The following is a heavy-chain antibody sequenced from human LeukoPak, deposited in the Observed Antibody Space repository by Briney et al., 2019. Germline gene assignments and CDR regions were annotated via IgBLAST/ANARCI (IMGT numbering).Heavy chain of an antibody. J-gene: IGHJ4*02. V-gene: IGHV4-61*10. CDR3: ARDRLRFVY. Sequence: PSETLSLTCSVSGGSISSGSYYWSWIRQPAGKGLEWIGRIYSSGSTNYNPSLKSRVTISVDTSKNQFSLKLSSVTAADTVVYYCARDRLRFVYWGQGTLVTVSS. CDR2: IYSSGST. CDR1: GGSISSGSYY.